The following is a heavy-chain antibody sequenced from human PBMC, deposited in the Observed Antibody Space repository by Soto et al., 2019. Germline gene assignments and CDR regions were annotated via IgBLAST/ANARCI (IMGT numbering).Heavy chain of an antibody. CDR3: ARAPISLATTRYYYYGMDV. CDR1: GGTFSSYA. CDR2: IIPIFGTA. D-gene: IGHD5-12*01. V-gene: IGHV1-69*01. Sequence: QVQLVQSGAEVKKPGSSVKVSCKASGGTFSSYAISWVRQAPGQGLEWMGGIIPIFGTANYAQKFQGRVTTTADESTITAYMELSSLRSEDTAVYYCARAPISLATTRYYYYGMDVWGQGTTVTVSS. J-gene: IGHJ6*02.